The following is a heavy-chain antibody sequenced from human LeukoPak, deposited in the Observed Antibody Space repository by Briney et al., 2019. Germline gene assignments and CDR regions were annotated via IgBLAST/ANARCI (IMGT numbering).Heavy chain of an antibody. J-gene: IGHJ4*02. V-gene: IGHV3-30-3*01. CDR3: ARDSLTTSAFDY. D-gene: IGHD1-1*01. CDR1: GFTFSSYA. CDR2: ISYDGSNK. Sequence: GGSLRLSCAASGFTFSSYAMHWVRQAPGKGLEWAAVISYDGSNKYYADSVKGRFTISRDNSKNTLYLQMNSLRAEDTAVYYCARDSLTTSAFDYWGQGTLVTVSS.